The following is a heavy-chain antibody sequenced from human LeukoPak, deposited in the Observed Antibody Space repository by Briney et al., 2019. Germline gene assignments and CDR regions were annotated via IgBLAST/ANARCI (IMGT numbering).Heavy chain of an antibody. CDR2: IWYDGSNK. D-gene: IGHD1-26*01. V-gene: IGHV3-33*01. Sequence: PTGGSLRLSCAASGFTFSSYGMHWVRQAPGKGLEWVAVIWYDGSNKYYADSVKGRFTISRDNSKNTLYLQMNSLRAEDTAVYYCARDQGELRAFDYWGQGTLVTVSS. CDR1: GFTFSSYG. J-gene: IGHJ4*02. CDR3: ARDQGELRAFDY.